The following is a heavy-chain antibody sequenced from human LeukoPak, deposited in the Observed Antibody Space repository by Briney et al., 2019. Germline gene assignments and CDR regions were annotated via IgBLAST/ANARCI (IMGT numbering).Heavy chain of an antibody. V-gene: IGHV3-9*01. D-gene: IGHD3-22*01. CDR3: AKDIEDYYDSSGYFDY. CDR1: GFTFDDYA. Sequence: PGRSLRLSYAASGFTFDDYAMHWVRQAPGKGLEWVSGISWNSGSIGYADSVKGRFTISRDNAKNSLYLQMNSLRAEDTALYYCAKDIEDYYDSSGYFDYWGQGTLVTVSS. CDR2: ISWNSGSI. J-gene: IGHJ4*02.